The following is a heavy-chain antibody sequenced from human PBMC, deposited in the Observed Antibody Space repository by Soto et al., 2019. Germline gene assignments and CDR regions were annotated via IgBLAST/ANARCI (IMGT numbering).Heavy chain of an antibody. Sequence: GGSLRLSCAASGFTFSSYGMHWVRQAPGKGLEWVGVISYDGSNKYHADSVKGGISIARDNSKNTMYLQMNSCRAEDKGVYFFAKSSRDFGSGYYYYYFGRHVGGQGTTV. CDR3: AKSSRDFGSGYYYYYFGRHV. V-gene: IGHV3-30*18. CDR1: GFTFSSYG. CDR2: ISYDGSNK. D-gene: IGHD3-3*01. J-gene: IGHJ6*02.